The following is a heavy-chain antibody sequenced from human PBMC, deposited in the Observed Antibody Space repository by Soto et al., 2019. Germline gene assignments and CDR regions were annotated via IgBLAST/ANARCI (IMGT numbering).Heavy chain of an antibody. CDR3: ATFYSNSWYYFDY. CDR1: GFIFSDYS. Sequence: PGGSLRLSCAASGFIFSDYSMNWVRQAPGKGLEWVGRIKSKTDGGTTDYAAPVKGRFTISRDDSKNTLYLQMNSLKTEDTAVYYCATFYSNSWYYFDYSGQGTLVTVSS. CDR2: IKSKTDGGTT. J-gene: IGHJ4*02. D-gene: IGHD6-13*01. V-gene: IGHV3-15*01.